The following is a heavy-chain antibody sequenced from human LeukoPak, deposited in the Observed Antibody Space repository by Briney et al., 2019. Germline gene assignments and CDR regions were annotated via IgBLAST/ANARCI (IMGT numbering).Heavy chain of an antibody. CDR1: GFTFSSYE. Sequence: GGSLRLSCAASGFTFSSYEMNWVRQAPGKGLGWVSYIGSSGSTIYYADSVKGRFTISRDNAKNSLYLQMNSLRAEDTAVYYCASGQVLLWFGELFDYWGQGTLVTVSS. CDR3: ASGQVLLWFGELFDY. V-gene: IGHV3-48*03. J-gene: IGHJ4*02. CDR2: IGSSGSTI. D-gene: IGHD3-10*01.